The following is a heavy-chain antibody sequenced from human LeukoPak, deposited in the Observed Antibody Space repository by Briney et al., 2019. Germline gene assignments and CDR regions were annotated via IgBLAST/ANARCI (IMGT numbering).Heavy chain of an antibody. CDR2: ISYDGSNK. J-gene: IGHJ4*02. CDR1: GFTFSSYA. V-gene: IGHV3-30-3*01. D-gene: IGHD2-2*01. CDR3: ARGNPAVPAAMDY. Sequence: GGSLRLSCAASGFTFSSYAMHWVRQAPGKGLEWVAVISYDGSNKYYADSVKGRFTISRDNSKNTLYLQMNSLRAEDTAVYYCARGNPAVPAAMDYWGQGTLVTVSS.